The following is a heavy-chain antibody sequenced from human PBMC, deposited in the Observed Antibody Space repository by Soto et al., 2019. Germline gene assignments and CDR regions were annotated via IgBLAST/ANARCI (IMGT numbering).Heavy chain of an antibody. J-gene: IGHJ6*02. D-gene: IGHD3-3*01. CDR2: IRFDGTNI. CDR3: ARYLYDFWSGYPIYYYYGMDV. Sequence: PGGSLRLSCAASGIIFNGFGMHWVRQAPGKGLEWVAIIRFDGTNIHYADSVKGRFTISRDNSKNTLYLQMNSLRAEDTAVYYCARYLYDFWSGYPIYYYYGMDVWGQGTTVTVSS. V-gene: IGHV3-30*02. CDR1: GIIFNGFG.